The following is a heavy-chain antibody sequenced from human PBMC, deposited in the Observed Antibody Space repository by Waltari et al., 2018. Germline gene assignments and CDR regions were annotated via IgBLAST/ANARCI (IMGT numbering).Heavy chain of an antibody. CDR3: ARGGAFDI. J-gene: IGHJ3*02. CDR1: GGSISSYY. D-gene: IGHD3-16*01. Sequence: QVQLQESGPGLVKPSETLSLTCTVSGGSISSYYWSWIRQPPGKGLEWIGYIYTSGSTNYNPSLKSRVTISVDTSKNQFSLKLSSVTAADTAVYYCARGGAFDIWGQGTMVTVSS. V-gene: IGHV4-4*09. CDR2: IYTSGST.